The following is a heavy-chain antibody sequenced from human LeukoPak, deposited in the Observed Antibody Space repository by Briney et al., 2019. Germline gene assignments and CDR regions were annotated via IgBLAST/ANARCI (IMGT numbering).Heavy chain of an antibody. CDR3: AKNIAARPEYFQH. J-gene: IGHJ1*01. CDR2: ISGSGGST. D-gene: IGHD6-6*01. CDR1: GFTFSSYA. V-gene: IGHV3-23*01. Sequence: GGSLRLSCAASGFTFSSYAMHWVRQAPGKGLEWVSAISGSGGSTYYADSVKGRFTISRDNSKNTLYLQMNSLRAEDTAVYYCAKNIAARPEYFQHWGQGTLVTVSS.